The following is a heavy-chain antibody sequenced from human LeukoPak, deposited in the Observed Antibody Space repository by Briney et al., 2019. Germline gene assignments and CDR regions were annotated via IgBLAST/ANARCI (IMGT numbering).Heavy chain of an antibody. Sequence: ASVKVSCRASGYTFTAYMHWVRQAPGQGLEWMGWINPNSGGTNYAQKFQGRVTMTRDTSISTAYMELKRLRSDDTAVYYCAARRGELPYYFDYWGQGTLVTVSS. CDR3: AARRGELPYYFDY. V-gene: IGHV1-2*02. D-gene: IGHD1-26*01. CDR2: INPNSGGT. CDR1: GYTFTAY. J-gene: IGHJ4*02.